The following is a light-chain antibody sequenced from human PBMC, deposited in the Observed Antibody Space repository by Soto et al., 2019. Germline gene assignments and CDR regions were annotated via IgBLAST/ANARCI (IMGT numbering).Light chain of an antibody. V-gene: IGKV1-9*01. CDR2: AAS. Sequence: DIQLTQSPSFLSASVGDRVTITCRASQGISSYLAWYHQKPGKAPKLLIYAASTLQSGVPSRFSGSGSGTDFTLTISSLQPEDFATYYCQQLTSYPAFGGGTKVEIK. CDR1: QGISSY. J-gene: IGKJ4*01. CDR3: QQLTSYPA.